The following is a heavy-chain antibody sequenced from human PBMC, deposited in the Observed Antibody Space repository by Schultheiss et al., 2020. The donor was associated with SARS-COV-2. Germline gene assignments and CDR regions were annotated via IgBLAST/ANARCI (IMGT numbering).Heavy chain of an antibody. V-gene: IGHV4-34*01. J-gene: IGHJ4*02. D-gene: IGHD6-19*01. CDR1: GGSFSGYY. CDR2: INHSGST. CDR3: AVAVAGTCFDY. Sequence: SQTLSLTCAVYGGSFSGYYWSWIRQPPGKGLEWIGEINHSGSTNYNPSLKSRVTISVDTSKNQFSLKLSSVTAADTAVYYCAVAVAGTCFDYWGQGTLVTVSS.